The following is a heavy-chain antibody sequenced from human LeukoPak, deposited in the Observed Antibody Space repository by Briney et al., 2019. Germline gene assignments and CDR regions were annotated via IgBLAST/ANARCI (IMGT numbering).Heavy chain of an antibody. CDR3: ARDLGNSAYDYSRRWFDP. CDR1: GFTFSSYA. J-gene: IGHJ5*02. V-gene: IGHV3-30*04. Sequence: GRSLRLSCAASGFTFSSYAMHWVCQARGKGLEWVAVISYDGSNKYYADSVKGRFTISRDNSKNTLYLQMNSLRAEDTAVYYCARDLGNSAYDYSRRWFDPWGQGTLVTVSS. CDR2: ISYDGSNK. D-gene: IGHD5-12*01.